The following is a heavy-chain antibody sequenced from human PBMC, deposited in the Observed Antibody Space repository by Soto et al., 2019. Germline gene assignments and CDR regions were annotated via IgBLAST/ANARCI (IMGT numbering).Heavy chain of an antibody. CDR2: IIPIFGTA. CDR3: ARDQAVVTAILPYYYYYGMDV. D-gene: IGHD2-21*02. J-gene: IGHJ6*02. Sequence: AASVKVSCKASRGTFSSYAISWVRQAPGQGLEWMGGIIPIFGTANYAQKFQGRVTITADESTSTAYMELSSLRSEDTAVYYCARDQAVVTAILPYYYYYGMDVWGQGTTVTVSS. V-gene: IGHV1-69*13. CDR1: RGTFSSYA.